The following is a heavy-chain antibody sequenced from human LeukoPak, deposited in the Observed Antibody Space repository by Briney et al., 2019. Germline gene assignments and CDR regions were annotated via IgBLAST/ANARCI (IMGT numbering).Heavy chain of an antibody. CDR3: ARGRPYFIAVAGTFDY. CDR2: IKQDGSEK. D-gene: IGHD6-19*01. CDR1: GFTFSSYW. Sequence: GGSLRLSCAASGFTFSSYWMSWVRQAPGKGLEWVANIKQDGSEKYYVDSVKGRFTISRDNAKNSLYLQMNSLRAEDTAVYYCARGRPYFIAVAGTFDYWGQGTLVTVSS. V-gene: IGHV3-7*01. J-gene: IGHJ4*02.